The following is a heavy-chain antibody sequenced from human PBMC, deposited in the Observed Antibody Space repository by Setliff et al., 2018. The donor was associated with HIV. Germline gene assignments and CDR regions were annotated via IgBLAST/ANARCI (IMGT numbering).Heavy chain of an antibody. CDR3: ARDMYYYDSSASHFDF. Sequence: PGGSLRLSCAASGFTVRNNYMSWVRQAPGKGLEWVSVIYSGGGTDYAASVKGRFTISRDNAKNSLYLEMKSLRAEDTAVYYCARDMYYYDSSASHFDFWGQGTLVTVSS. J-gene: IGHJ4*02. V-gene: IGHV3-53*01. CDR1: GFTVRNNY. CDR2: IYSGGGT. D-gene: IGHD3-22*01.